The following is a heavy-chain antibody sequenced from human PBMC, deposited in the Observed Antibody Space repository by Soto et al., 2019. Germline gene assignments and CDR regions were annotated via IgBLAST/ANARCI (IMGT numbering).Heavy chain of an antibody. Sequence: EVQLLESGGGLVQPGGSLRLSCAASGFSFSNYAMTWVRQAPGKGLEWVTFISGSADTTFYADSVKGRFTTSRDNSKNTVYLQMNSVRDEDTATYYCTKLGGGVDCWGQGVLVTVSS. CDR2: ISGSADTT. D-gene: IGHD3-10*01. CDR3: TKLGGGVDC. CDR1: GFSFSNYA. V-gene: IGHV3-23*01. J-gene: IGHJ4*02.